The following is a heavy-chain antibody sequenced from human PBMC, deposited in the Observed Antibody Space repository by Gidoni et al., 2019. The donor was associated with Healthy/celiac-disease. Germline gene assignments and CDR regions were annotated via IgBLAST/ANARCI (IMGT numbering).Heavy chain of an antibody. D-gene: IGHD3-22*01. V-gene: IGHV1-69*01. Sequence: QVQLVQSGATVKKPGSSVKVSCNASGSTFSRYAISWVRQAPGQGLEWMGGIIPIFGTANYAQKFQGRVTITADESTSTAYMELSSLRSEDTAVYYCARLGTGDYYDSSGYYYWGQGTLVTVSS. CDR3: ARLGTGDYYDSSGYYY. CDR1: GSTFSRYA. CDR2: IIPIFGTA. J-gene: IGHJ4*02.